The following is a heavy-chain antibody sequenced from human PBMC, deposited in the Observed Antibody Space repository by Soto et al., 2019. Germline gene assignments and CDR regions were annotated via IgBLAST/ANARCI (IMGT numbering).Heavy chain of an antibody. V-gene: IGHV1-69*02. D-gene: IGHD2-2*01. Sequence: QVQLVQSGAEVKKPGSSVKVSCKASGGTFSSYTISWVRQAPGQGLEWMGRIIPILGIANYAQKCQGRVTINADKSTSTAYMELSSLRSEDTAVYYCAILEGTTVYCSSTSCPKKYNWFDPWGQGTLVTVSS. CDR3: AILEGTTVYCSSTSCPKKYNWFDP. CDR1: GGTFSSYT. CDR2: IIPILGIA. J-gene: IGHJ5*02.